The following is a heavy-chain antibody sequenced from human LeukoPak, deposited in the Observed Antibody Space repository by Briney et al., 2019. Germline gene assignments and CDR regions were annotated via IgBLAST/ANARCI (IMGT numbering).Heavy chain of an antibody. CDR1: GDSISTPVYY. J-gene: IGHJ4*01. Sequence: PSETLSLTCNVSGDSISTPVYYWAWIRQPPGRGLEWIGNIYSTGMTYYNPSLESRVTISVDTSKSQFSLRLSSVTAADTAVYYCARGIATTDFWGHGTLVTVSS. CDR3: ARGIATTDF. D-gene: IGHD1/OR15-1a*01. V-gene: IGHV4-39*07. CDR2: IYSTGMT.